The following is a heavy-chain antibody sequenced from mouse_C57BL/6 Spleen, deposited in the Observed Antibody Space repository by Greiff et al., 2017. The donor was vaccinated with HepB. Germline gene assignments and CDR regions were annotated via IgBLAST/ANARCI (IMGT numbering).Heavy chain of an antibody. CDR1: DSEVFPIAY. D-gene: IGHD1-1*01. Sequence: QVQLQQSGSELRSPGSSVKLSCKDFDSEVFPIAYMSWVRQKPGHGFEWIGGILPSIGRTIYGEKFEDKATLDADTLSNTAYLELNSLTSEDSAIYYCARTTVVANDWYFDVWGTGTTVTVSS. CDR3: ARTTVVANDWYFDV. CDR2: ILPSIGRT. J-gene: IGHJ1*03. V-gene: IGHV15-2*01.